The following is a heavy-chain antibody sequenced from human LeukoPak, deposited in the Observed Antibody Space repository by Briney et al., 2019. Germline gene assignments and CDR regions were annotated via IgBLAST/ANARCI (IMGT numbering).Heavy chain of an antibody. J-gene: IGHJ4*02. Sequence: GGSLRLSCAASGFTSSSYWMHWVRQAPGKGLVWVSRINSDGSSTDYVDSVKGRFTISRGSARNTVYLQMNSLRAEGTAVYYCASRWELLHWGQGTLVTVSS. CDR1: GFTSSSYW. V-gene: IGHV3-74*01. CDR2: INSDGSST. D-gene: IGHD1-26*01. CDR3: ASRWELLH.